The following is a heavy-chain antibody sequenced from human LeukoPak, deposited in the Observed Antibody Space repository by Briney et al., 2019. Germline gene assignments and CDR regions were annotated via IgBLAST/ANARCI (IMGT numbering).Heavy chain of an antibody. Sequence: SETLSLTCAVYGGSFSGYYWSWIRQPPGKGLEWIGEINHSGSTNYNPSLKSRVTISVDTSKNQFSLKLSSVTAADTAVCYCARGSGTYSNYNYYYYYMDVWGKGTTVTVSS. CDR2: INHSGST. CDR1: GGSFSGYY. D-gene: IGHD4-11*01. CDR3: ARGSGTYSNYNYYYYYMDV. V-gene: IGHV4-34*01. J-gene: IGHJ6*03.